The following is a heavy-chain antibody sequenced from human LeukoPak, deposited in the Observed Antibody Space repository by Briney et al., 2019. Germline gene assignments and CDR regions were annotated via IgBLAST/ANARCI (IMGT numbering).Heavy chain of an antibody. CDR1: GFSFSTYS. CDR3: ARDLDGSGMALDY. V-gene: IGHV3-21*05. Sequence: GGSLRLSCAASGFSFSTYSMNWVGQAPGKGLEWVSYIENSRKYTYYADSVKGRFTISRDNAKNSLYLQMNNLRAEDTAVYYCARDLDGSGMALDYWGQGTLVTVSS. CDR2: IENSRKYT. D-gene: IGHD3-10*01. J-gene: IGHJ4*02.